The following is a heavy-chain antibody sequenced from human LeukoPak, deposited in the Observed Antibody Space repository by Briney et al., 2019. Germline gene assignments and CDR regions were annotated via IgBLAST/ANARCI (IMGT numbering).Heavy chain of an antibody. D-gene: IGHD3-22*01. CDR3: ARDSHYYDSSGYYSDYYYGMDV. J-gene: IGHJ6*02. V-gene: IGHV1-18*04. CDR1: GYTFTGYY. CDR2: ISAYNGNT. Sequence: ASVKVSCKASGYTFTGYYMHWVRQAPGQGLEWMGWISAYNGNTNYAQKLQGRVTMTTDTSTSTAYMELRSLRSDDTAVYYCARDSHYYDSSGYYSDYYYGMDVWGQGTTVTVSS.